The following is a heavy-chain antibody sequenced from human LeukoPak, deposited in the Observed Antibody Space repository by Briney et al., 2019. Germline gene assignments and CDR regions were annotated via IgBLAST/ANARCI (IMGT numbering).Heavy chain of an antibody. V-gene: IGHV4-59*01. Sequence: SETLSLTCTVSGGSISSYYWSWIRQPPGKGLEWIGYIYYSGSTNYNPSLKSRVTISVDTSKNQFSLKLSSVTAADTAVYYCARGRCSSSGYWGQGTLVTVSS. CDR3: ARGRCSSSGY. J-gene: IGHJ4*02. D-gene: IGHD6-6*01. CDR1: GGSISSYY. CDR2: IYYSGST.